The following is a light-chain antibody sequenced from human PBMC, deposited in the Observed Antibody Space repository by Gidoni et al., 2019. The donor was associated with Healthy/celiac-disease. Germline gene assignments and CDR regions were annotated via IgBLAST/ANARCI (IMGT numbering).Light chain of an antibody. Sequence: EIVLTQSPATLSLSPGERATLSCRASQSVSSYLAWYQQKPGQAPRLLIYYASNRSTGIPARFSGSGSGTDFTLTISSLEPEDFAVYYCQQRSNWPPFFGGGTKVEIK. CDR2: YAS. CDR1: QSVSSY. J-gene: IGKJ4*01. CDR3: QQRSNWPPF. V-gene: IGKV3-11*01.